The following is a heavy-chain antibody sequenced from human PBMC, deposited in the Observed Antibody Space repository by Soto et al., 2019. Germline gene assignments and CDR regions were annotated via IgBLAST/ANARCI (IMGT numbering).Heavy chain of an antibody. CDR1: GGSISSSSYY. D-gene: IGHD3-3*01. Sequence: SETLSLTCTVSGGSISSSSYYWGWIRQPPGKGLEWIGSIYYSGSTYYNPSLKSRVTISVDTSKNQFSLKLSSVTAADTAVYYCAGAQSNYDFWSGYPFNWFDPWGQGTLVTVSS. J-gene: IGHJ5*02. CDR3: AGAQSNYDFWSGYPFNWFDP. CDR2: IYYSGST. V-gene: IGHV4-39*01.